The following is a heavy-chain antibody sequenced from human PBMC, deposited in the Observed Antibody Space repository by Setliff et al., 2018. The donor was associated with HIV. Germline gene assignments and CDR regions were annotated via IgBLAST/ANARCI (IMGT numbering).Heavy chain of an antibody. CDR2: VYYSGST. Sequence: PSENLSLTCTVSGGSLSSHYWSWLRQSPKNGLEWIGYVYYSGSTNYKPSFKSRVSISVDTSRNQFSLNLTSLTTSDTAMYYCARSYYDFWNGLPRSFDVWGQGTMVTVSS. CDR3: ARSYYDFWNGLPRSFDV. D-gene: IGHD3-3*01. J-gene: IGHJ3*01. V-gene: IGHV4-59*11. CDR1: GGSLSSHY.